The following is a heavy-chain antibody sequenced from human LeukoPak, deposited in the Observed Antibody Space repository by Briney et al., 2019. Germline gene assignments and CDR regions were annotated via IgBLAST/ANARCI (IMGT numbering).Heavy chain of an antibody. CDR3: ARAVDYRNYFDY. J-gene: IGHJ4*02. D-gene: IGHD4-11*01. Sequence: SQTLSLTCTVSGDSMTRGGYYWSWVRQHPGKGVEWIGFIYHSGTPFYNPSLEGRAAISVDTSQNQFSLKLTSVTAADTAVYYCARAVDYRNYFDYWGQGTLVTVSS. V-gene: IGHV4-31*03. CDR1: GDSMTRGGYY. CDR2: IYHSGTP.